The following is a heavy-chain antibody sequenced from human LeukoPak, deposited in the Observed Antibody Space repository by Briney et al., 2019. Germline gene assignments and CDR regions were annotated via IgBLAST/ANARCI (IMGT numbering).Heavy chain of an antibody. J-gene: IGHJ4*02. V-gene: IGHV3-23*01. CDR2: ISSPGSST. D-gene: IGHD2-2*02. CDR3: AKRGIPTSAYYFDY. Sequence: PEGSLRLSCAASGFTFDSYAMPWVRQAPGKGLEWVSYISSPGSSTFYADSVKGRFTISRGNSKNTLYLQMNSLRAEDTAVYYCAKRGIPTSAYYFDYWGQGTLITVSS. CDR1: GFTFDSYA.